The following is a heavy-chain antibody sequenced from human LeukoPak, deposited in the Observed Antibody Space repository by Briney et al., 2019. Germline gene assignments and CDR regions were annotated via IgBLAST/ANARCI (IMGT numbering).Heavy chain of an antibody. D-gene: IGHD3-22*01. CDR2: IYYSGST. V-gene: IGHV4-39*01. Sequence: SETLSLTCTVSGGSISSSSYYWGWIRQPPRKGLEWIGSIYYSGSTYYNPSLKSRVTISVDTSKNQFSLKLSSVTAADTAVYYCASQPYYYDSSGYYYSDYWGQGTLVTVSS. J-gene: IGHJ4*02. CDR1: GGSISSSSYY. CDR3: ASQPYYYDSSGYYYSDY.